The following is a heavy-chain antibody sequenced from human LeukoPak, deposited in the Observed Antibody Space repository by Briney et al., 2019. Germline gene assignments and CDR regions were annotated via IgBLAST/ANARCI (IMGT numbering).Heavy chain of an antibody. CDR3: ATNNYYDSSGFGEENWFDP. Sequence: SVKVSCKASGGTFSSYTISWVRQAPGQGLEWMGRIIPILGIANYAQKFQGRVTITADKSTSTAYMELTSLRSEDTAVYYCATNNYYDSSGFGEENWFDPWGQGTLVTVSS. V-gene: IGHV1-69*02. CDR1: GGTFSSYT. J-gene: IGHJ5*02. CDR2: IIPILGIA. D-gene: IGHD3-22*01.